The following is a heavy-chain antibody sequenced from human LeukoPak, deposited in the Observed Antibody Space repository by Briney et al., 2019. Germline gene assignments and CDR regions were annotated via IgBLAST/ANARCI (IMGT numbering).Heavy chain of an antibody. CDR3: ARQSKGIIVITDFQH. J-gene: IGHJ1*01. Sequence: PSETLSLTCTVSDGSISSSSYYWGWIRQPPGKGLEWIGSIYYSGNTYYSPSLKSRVTISVDTSKNQFSLKLSSVTAADTAVYYCARQSKGIIVITDFQHWGQGTLVTVSS. CDR1: DGSISSSSYY. V-gene: IGHV4-39*01. D-gene: IGHD3-22*01. CDR2: IYYSGNT.